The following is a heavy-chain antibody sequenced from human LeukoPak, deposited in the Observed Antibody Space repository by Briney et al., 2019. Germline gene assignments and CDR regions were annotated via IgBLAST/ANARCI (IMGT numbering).Heavy chain of an antibody. V-gene: IGHV3-30*02. J-gene: IGHJ4*02. CDR2: IRYDGSNK. Sequence: GGSLRLSCAASGFTFSNAWMSWVRQAPGKGLEWVAFIRYDGSNKYYADSVKGRFTISRDNSKNTLYLQMNSLRAEDTAVYYCAKERGSGSPFDYWGQGTLVTVSS. CDR1: GFTFSNAW. D-gene: IGHD1-26*01. CDR3: AKERGSGSPFDY.